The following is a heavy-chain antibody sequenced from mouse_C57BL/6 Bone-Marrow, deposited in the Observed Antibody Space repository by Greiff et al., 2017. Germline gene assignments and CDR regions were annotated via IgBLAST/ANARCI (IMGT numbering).Heavy chain of an antibody. Sequence: EVQGVESGGGLVQPGGSLKLSCAASGFTFSDYGLAWVRQAPRKGPEWVAFISNLAYSIYYADPVTGRFTVSRENAKNTLYLEMSSLRSEDTAMYYCARQDYYGSSYWYFDVWGTGTTVTVSS. CDR3: ARQDYYGSSYWYFDV. J-gene: IGHJ1*03. CDR1: GFTFSDYG. V-gene: IGHV5-15*01. D-gene: IGHD1-1*01. CDR2: ISNLAYSI.